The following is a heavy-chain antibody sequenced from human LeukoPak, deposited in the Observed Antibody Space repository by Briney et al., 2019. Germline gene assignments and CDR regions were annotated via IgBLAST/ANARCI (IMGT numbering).Heavy chain of an antibody. J-gene: IGHJ3*02. D-gene: IGHD6-19*01. CDR2: ISGDGGST. Sequence: PGGSLRLSCAASGFSFEDYAMHWVRQAPGKGLQWVSLISGDGGSTYYADSVKGRFTISRDNSKNSLYLQMNSLRTEDTALYYCAKDKPNRWIAVAGAFDTWGQGTMVTVSS. V-gene: IGHV3-43*02. CDR3: AKDKPNRWIAVAGAFDT. CDR1: GFSFEDYA.